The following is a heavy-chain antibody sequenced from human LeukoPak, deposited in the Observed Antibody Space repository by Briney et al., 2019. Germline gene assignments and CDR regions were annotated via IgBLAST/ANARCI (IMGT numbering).Heavy chain of an antibody. D-gene: IGHD4-17*01. CDR2: INPNSGGT. CDR1: GYSFTSYW. CDR3: AGGNYGDDDAFDI. J-gene: IGHJ3*02. V-gene: IGHV1-2*02. Sequence: GESLKISCQGSGYSFTSYWIGWVRQAPGQGLEWMGWINPNSGGTNYAQKFQGRVTMTRDTSISTAYMELSRLRSDDTAVYYCAGGNYGDDDAFDIWGQGTMVTVSS.